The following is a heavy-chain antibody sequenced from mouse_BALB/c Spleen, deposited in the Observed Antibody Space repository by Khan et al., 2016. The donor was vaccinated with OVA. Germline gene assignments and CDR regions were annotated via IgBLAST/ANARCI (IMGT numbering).Heavy chain of an antibody. J-gene: IGHJ2*01. CDR3: ATSYYYGYYFDY. CDR2: IRGDSSTI. CDR1: GFTFSSYG. Sequence: EVELVESGGGLVQPGGSRKLSCAAFGFTFSSYGMHWVRQAPVHGLEWVAYIRGDSSTISYADTVKGRFTISRDNPKNTLFLQMTSLMSEDTDMYYCATSYYYGYYFDYWGPGTTLTVSA. D-gene: IGHD1-1*01. V-gene: IGHV5-17*02.